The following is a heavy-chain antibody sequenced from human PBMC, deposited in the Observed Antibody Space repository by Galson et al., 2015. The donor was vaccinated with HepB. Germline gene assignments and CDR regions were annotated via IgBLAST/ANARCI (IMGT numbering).Heavy chain of an antibody. CDR1: GFTFSSYA. J-gene: IGHJ4*02. CDR3: ARGRDGYYDY. D-gene: IGHD5-24*01. V-gene: IGHV3-30-3*01. CDR2: ISYDGSNK. Sequence: SLRLSCAASGFTFSSYAMHWVRQAPGKGLEWVAVISYDGSNKYYADSVKGRFTISRDNSKNTLYLQMNSLRAEDTAVYYCARGRDGYYDYWGQGTLVTVSS.